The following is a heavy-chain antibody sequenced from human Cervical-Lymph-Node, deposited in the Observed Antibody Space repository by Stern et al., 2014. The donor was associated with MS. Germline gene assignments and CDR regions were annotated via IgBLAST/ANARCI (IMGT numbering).Heavy chain of an antibody. CDR3: AKGVAYRSSRFFFDR. V-gene: IGHV3-23*04. D-gene: IGHD6-13*01. CDR1: GLRFSTYA. CDR2: ISGRGDT. Sequence: EVQLVESGGGLLPQGGTLRLSSAAYGLRFSTYAMHCVRQAPGKGMAWVSGISGRGDTYYADSVKGRFTISRDNSKKTHYLQMDSLRAEDTAVYYCAKGVAYRSSRFFFDRWGQGTLVTVSS. J-gene: IGHJ4*02.